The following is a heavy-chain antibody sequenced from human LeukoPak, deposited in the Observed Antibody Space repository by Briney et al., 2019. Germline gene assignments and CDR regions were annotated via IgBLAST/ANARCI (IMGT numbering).Heavy chain of an antibody. CDR3: ATDLLSSSFGEFDP. V-gene: IGHV3-66*01. Sequence: PGGSLRLSCAASGFTVSSNYMSWVRQAPGKGLEWVSVIYSGGSTYYADSVKGRFTISRDNSKNTLYLQMNSLRAEDTAVYYCATDLLSSSFGEFDPWGQGTLVTVSS. D-gene: IGHD6-13*01. J-gene: IGHJ5*02. CDR2: IYSGGST. CDR1: GFTVSSNY.